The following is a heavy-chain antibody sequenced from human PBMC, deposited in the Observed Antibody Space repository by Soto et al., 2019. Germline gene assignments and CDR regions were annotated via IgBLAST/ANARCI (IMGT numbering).Heavy chain of an antibody. CDR2: ISSSSSTI. V-gene: IGHV3-48*02. CDR1: GFTFSSYS. CDR3: ARELNFDWLLPRFGMDV. J-gene: IGHJ6*02. D-gene: IGHD3-9*01. Sequence: QPGGSLRLSCAASGFTFSSYSMNWVRQAPGKGLEWVSYISSSSSTIYYADSVKGRFTISRDNAKNSLYLQMNSLRDEDTAVYYCARELNFDWLLPRFGMDVWGQGTTVTVSS.